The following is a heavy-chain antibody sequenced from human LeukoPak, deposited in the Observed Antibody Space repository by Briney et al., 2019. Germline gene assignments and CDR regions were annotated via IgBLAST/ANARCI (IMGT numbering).Heavy chain of an antibody. J-gene: IGHJ4*02. CDR3: ARDWGRTYYDFWSGSDFDY. CDR1: GFTFSSYS. CDR2: ISSSSSTI. Sequence: GGSLRLSCAASGFTFSSYSMNWVRQAPGKGLEWVSYISSSSSTIYYADSVKGRFTISRDNAKNSLYLQMNSLRAEDTAVYYCARDWGRTYYDFWSGSDFDYWGQGTLVTVSS. V-gene: IGHV3-48*01. D-gene: IGHD3-3*01.